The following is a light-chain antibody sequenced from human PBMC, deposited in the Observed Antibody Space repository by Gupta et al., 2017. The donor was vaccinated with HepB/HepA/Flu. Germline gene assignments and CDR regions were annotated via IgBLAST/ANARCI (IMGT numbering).Light chain of an antibody. V-gene: IGLV1-44*01. CDR2: SNN. Sequence: QSVLTQPPSASATPGQGVTISSSGSNPNIGNNNVTWYQQLPGTAPKLLIYSNNQRPSGVPDRFSGSKSGTSASLAISGLQSEEEADYYCAAWDDSLNGVIFGGGTKVTVL. CDR3: AAWDDSLNGVI. CDR1: NPNIGNNN. J-gene: IGLJ2*01.